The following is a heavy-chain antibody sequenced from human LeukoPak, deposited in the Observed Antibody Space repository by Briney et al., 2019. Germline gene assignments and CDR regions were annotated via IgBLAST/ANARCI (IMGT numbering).Heavy chain of an antibody. J-gene: IGHJ4*02. CDR2: IRYDGSNK. Sequence: PGGSLRLSCAASGFTLSGYGMHWVRQAPGKGLEWVAFIRYDGSNKDYADSVKGRFTISRDNSKNTLYLQMNSLRAEDTAVYYCAKDRGYSYGDFDFWGQGTVVTVSS. V-gene: IGHV3-30*02. CDR3: AKDRGYSYGDFDF. D-gene: IGHD5-18*01. CDR1: GFTLSGYG.